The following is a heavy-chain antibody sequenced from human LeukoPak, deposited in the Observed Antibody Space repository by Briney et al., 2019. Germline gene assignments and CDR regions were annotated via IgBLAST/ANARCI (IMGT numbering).Heavy chain of an antibody. J-gene: IGHJ4*02. Sequence: ASVKVSCKASGYTFTSYYMHWVRQAPGQGLGWMGIINPSGGSTSYAQKFQGRVTMTRDTSISTAYMEVSRLRSDDTAVYYCARENGPHYALDYWGQGTLVTVSS. D-gene: IGHD3-16*01. CDR1: GYTFTSYY. V-gene: IGHV1-46*01. CDR2: INPSGGST. CDR3: ARENGPHYALDY.